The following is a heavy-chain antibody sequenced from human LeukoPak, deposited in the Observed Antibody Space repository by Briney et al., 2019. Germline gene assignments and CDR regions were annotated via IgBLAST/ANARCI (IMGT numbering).Heavy chain of an antibody. V-gene: IGHV4-39*02. Sequence: SETLSLACTVSGGSIRSTSHYWGWIRQPPGKGLEWIGSVYYSGSTHYNPSLKSRVTISVDTSKNQFSLKLSSVTAADTAVYYCAREWGCGGGSCYPDYWGQGTLVTVSS. CDR3: AREWGCGGGSCYPDY. CDR2: VYYSGST. D-gene: IGHD2-15*01. J-gene: IGHJ4*02. CDR1: GGSIRSTSHY.